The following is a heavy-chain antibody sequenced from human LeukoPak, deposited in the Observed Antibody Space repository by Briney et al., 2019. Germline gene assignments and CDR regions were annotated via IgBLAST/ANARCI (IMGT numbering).Heavy chain of an antibody. V-gene: IGHV3-23*01. Sequence: PGGSLRLSCAASGFIFSNYAMSWVRQAPGKGLEWVSGLSGSGGNTFYVDSVKGRFTISRDNSKNTLYLQMNRLTAEDTAFYYCARGLTAMAPYYLDYWGQGTLVTVSS. CDR1: GFIFSNYA. CDR3: ARGLTAMAPYYLDY. J-gene: IGHJ4*02. D-gene: IGHD5-18*01. CDR2: LSGSGGNT.